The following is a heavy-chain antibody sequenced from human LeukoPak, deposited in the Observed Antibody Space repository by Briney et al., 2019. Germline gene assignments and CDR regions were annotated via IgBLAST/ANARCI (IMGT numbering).Heavy chain of an antibody. CDR2: IWYDGSNK. J-gene: IGHJ4*02. CDR3: ARGISSSSQQIDY. Sequence: PGGSLRLSCAASGFTFSSYGMHWVRQAPGKGLEWVAVIWYDGSNKYYADSVKGRFTISRDNSKNTLYLQMNSLRAEDTAVYYCARGISSSSQQIDYWGQGTLVTVSS. V-gene: IGHV3-33*01. CDR1: GFTFSSYG. D-gene: IGHD6-6*01.